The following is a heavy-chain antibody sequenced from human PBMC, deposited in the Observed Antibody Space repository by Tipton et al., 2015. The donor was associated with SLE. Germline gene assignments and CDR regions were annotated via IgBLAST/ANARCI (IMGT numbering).Heavy chain of an antibody. CDR3: ARDYYGSHWYFDL. D-gene: IGHD3-10*01. V-gene: IGHV4-31*03. CDR1: GGSISSGGYY. J-gene: IGHJ2*01. Sequence: TLSLTCTVSGGSISSGGYYWSWIRQHPGKGLEWIGYIYYSGSTYYNPSLKSRFTISRDNSKNTLYLQMNSLRAEDTAVYYCARDYYGSHWYFDLWGRGTLVTVSS. CDR2: IYYSGST.